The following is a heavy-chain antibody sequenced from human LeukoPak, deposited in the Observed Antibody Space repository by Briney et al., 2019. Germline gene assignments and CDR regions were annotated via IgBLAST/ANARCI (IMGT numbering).Heavy chain of an antibody. CDR2: INQGGNTV. V-gene: IGHV3-7*01. D-gene: IGHD2-15*01. J-gene: IGHJ4*02. CDR3: ATTFPYCGDGTCKL. Sequence: GGSLRLSCAASGLRLTSYWMSWVRQAPGKGLEWVASINQGGNTVHYVDSVKGRVSISRDNANNALFLQMHSLRFEDTAIYYCATTFPYCGDGTCKLGGQGAQVTVSS. CDR1: GLRLTSYW.